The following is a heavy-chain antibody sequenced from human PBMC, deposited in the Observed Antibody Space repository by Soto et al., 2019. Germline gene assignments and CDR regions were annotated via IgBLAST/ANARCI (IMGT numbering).Heavy chain of an antibody. D-gene: IGHD3-3*01. CDR1: GYTFTSYG. V-gene: IGHV1-18*01. Sequence: ASVKVSCKASGYTFTSYGISWVRQAPGQGLEWMGWISAYNGNTNYAQKLQGRVTMTTDTSTSTAYMELRSLRSDDTAVYYCARDSGVGPKIWSGQSYYYYYGMDVWGQGTTVTVSS. CDR2: ISAYNGNT. CDR3: ARDSGVGPKIWSGQSYYYYYGMDV. J-gene: IGHJ6*02.